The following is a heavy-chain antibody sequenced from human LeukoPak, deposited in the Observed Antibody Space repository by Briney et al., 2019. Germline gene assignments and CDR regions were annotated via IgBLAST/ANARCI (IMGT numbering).Heavy chain of an antibody. CDR1: GGSISSNYY. CDR3: ARTKESGYYPGFDY. V-gene: IGHV4-39*01. CDR2: FFYSGST. D-gene: IGHD3-22*01. Sequence: SETLSLTCTVSGGSISSNYYWGWIRQPPGKGLEWIVSFFYSGSTYYNPSLKSRVTISVDTSKNQFSLRLTSVTAADTAVYYCARTKESGYYPGFDYWGQGTPVTVSS. J-gene: IGHJ4*02.